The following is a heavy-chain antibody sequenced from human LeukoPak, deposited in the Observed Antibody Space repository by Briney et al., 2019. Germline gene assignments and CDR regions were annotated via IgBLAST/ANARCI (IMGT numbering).Heavy chain of an antibody. CDR1: GYSISSGYY. D-gene: IGHD2-15*01. Sequence: SETLSLTCTVSGYSISSGYYWGWIRQPPGKGLEWIGSIYHSGSTYYNPSLKSRVTISVDTPKNQFSLKLSSVTAADTAVYYCARYYCSGGSCYGDYWGQGTLVTVSS. J-gene: IGHJ4*02. V-gene: IGHV4-38-2*02. CDR3: ARYYCSGGSCYGDY. CDR2: IYHSGST.